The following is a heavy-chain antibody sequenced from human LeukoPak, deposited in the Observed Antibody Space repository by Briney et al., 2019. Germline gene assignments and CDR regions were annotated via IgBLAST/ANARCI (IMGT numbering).Heavy chain of an antibody. CDR1: GGSISSSTYY. CDR2: IYYSGST. CDR3: ARDSSSSDAFDI. V-gene: IGHV4-39*01. J-gene: IGHJ3*02. D-gene: IGHD2-2*01. Sequence: TSETLSLTCTVSGGSISSSTYYWGWIRQPPGKGLEWIGSIYYSGSTYYNPSLKSRVTISVDTSENQFSLKLSSVTAADTAVYYCARDSSSSDAFDIWGQGTMVTVSS.